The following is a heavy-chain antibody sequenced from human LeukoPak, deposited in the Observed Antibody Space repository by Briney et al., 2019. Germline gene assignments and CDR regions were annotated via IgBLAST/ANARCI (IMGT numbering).Heavy chain of an antibody. V-gene: IGHV3-7*01. CDR2: IKQDGNEK. D-gene: IGHD3/OR15-3a*01. CDR3: ARDTLWDWNYYYYYMDV. CDR1: GFTFSSYW. Sequence: GGSLRLSCAASGFTFSSYWTSWVRQAPGKGLEWVANIKQDGNEKYYVDSVKGRFTISRDNAKNSLYLQMNSLRAEDTAVYYCARDTLWDWNYYYYYMDVWGKGTTVTVSS. J-gene: IGHJ6*03.